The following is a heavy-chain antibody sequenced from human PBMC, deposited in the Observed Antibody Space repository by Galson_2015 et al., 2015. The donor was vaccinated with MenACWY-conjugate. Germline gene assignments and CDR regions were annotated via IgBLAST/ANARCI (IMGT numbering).Heavy chain of an antibody. J-gene: IGHJ6*02. D-gene: IGHD2-15*01. Sequence: SVKVSCKASGYTFTSYGISWVRQAPGQGLEWMGWISGYNGNTKYAQNFQGRVTTSTDTSTSTAYMELRSLRSDDTAVYFCSRDEDCISRRCYYNGLDVWGQGTTVTVSS. CDR3: SRDEDCISRRCYYNGLDV. CDR2: ISGYNGNT. CDR1: GYTFTSYG. V-gene: IGHV1-18*01.